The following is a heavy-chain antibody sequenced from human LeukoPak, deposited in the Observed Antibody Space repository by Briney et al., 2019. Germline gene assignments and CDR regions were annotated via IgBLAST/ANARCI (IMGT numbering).Heavy chain of an antibody. J-gene: IGHJ4*02. CDR2: ITGSNSAI. CDR1: GGSTSSGGYY. D-gene: IGHD3-22*01. CDR3: ATTYSRSFDY. Sequence: ETLSLTCTVSGGSTSSGGYYWSWVRQAPGKGLEWVSYITGSNSAIYYADSVKGRFTIPRDNAKNSLYLQMNSLRDGDTAVYYCATTYSRSFDYWGQGTLVTVSS. V-gene: IGHV3-48*02.